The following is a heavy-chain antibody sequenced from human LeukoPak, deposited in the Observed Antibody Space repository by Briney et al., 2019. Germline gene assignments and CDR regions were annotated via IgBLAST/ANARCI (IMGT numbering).Heavy chain of an antibody. V-gene: IGHV4-39*01. Sequence: SETLSLTCTVSGGSISSSSYYWGWIRQPPGKGLEWIGSIYYSRSTYYNPSLKSRVTISVDTSKNQFSLKLSSVTAADTAVYYCASTYYYGSGSYYTHWGQGTLVTVSS. CDR1: GGSISSSSYY. D-gene: IGHD3-10*01. J-gene: IGHJ4*02. CDR3: ASTYYYGSGSYYTH. CDR2: IYYSRST.